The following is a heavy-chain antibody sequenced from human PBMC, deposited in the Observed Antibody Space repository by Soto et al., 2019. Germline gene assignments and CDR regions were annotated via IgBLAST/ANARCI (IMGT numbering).Heavy chain of an antibody. Sequence: ASVKVSCKASGYTFTSYGISWVRQAPGQGLEWMGWISAYNGNTNYTQKLQGRVTMTTDTSTSTAYMELRSLRSDDTAVYYCASSLYYGSGNNNYCYYGMDVWGQGTTVTVSS. J-gene: IGHJ6*02. CDR3: ASSLYYGSGNNNYCYYGMDV. CDR1: GYTFTSYG. D-gene: IGHD3-10*01. V-gene: IGHV1-18*01. CDR2: ISAYNGNT.